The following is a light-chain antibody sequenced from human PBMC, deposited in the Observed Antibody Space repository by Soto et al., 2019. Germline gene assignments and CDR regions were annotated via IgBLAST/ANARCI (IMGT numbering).Light chain of an antibody. V-gene: IGLV8-61*01. CDR3: LLYVGSGISL. CDR2: NTN. CDR1: SGSVSTSYY. J-gene: IGLJ2*01. Sequence: QAVVTQEPSFSVSPGGTVTLTCGLSSGSVSTSYYPSWYQQTPGQPPRTLIYNTNTRSSGVPDRFSGSILGNKAALTITGAQADDESDYYCLLYVGSGISLFGGGTKLTVL.